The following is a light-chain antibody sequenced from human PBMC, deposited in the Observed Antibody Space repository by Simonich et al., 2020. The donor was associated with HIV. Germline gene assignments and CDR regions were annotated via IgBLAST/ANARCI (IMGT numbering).Light chain of an antibody. Sequence: SSELTQDPAVSVALGQTVRITCQGDSLRSYYASWYQQKAGQAPVLVIYGKNSRPSGIPDRFSGSSSGNTASLTITGAQAEDDADYHCNSRDSSGNHVVFGGGTKLTVL. CDR2: GKN. CDR3: NSRDSSGNHVV. J-gene: IGLJ2*01. V-gene: IGLV3-19*01. CDR1: SLRSYY.